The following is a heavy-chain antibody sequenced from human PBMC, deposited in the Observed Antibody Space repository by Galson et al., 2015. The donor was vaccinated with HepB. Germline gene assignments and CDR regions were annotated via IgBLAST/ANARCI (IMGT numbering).Heavy chain of an antibody. CDR1: GGSIGSSSYY. CDR3: ARLVYGDSGSGLFDY. D-gene: IGHD4-17*01. V-gene: IGHV4-39*01. J-gene: IGHJ4*02. Sequence: ETLSLTCTVSGGSIGSSSYYWGWIRQPPGKGLEWIGSIYYSGSTYYNPSLKSRVTISVDTSKNQFSLKLSSVTAADTAVYYCARLVYGDSGSGLFDYWGQGTLATVSS. CDR2: IYYSGST.